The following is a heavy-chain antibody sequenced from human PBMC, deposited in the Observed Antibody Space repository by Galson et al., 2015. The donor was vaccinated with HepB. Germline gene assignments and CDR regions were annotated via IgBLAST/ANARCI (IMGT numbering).Heavy chain of an antibody. CDR2: ISSSSSHI. CDR3: AGFWSGGDS. Sequence: SLRLSCAASGFTFSSYSMKWVRQAPGKGLEWVSSISSSSSHIYYAGSVTGRLTISRDNTKNSLYLQMNNLRAEDTAVYYCAGFWSGGDSWGQGTLVTVSS. D-gene: IGHD3-3*01. J-gene: IGHJ4*02. V-gene: IGHV3-21*01. CDR1: GFTFSSYS.